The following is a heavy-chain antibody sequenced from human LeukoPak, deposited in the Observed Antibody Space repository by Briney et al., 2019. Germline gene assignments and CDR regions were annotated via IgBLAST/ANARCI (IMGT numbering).Heavy chain of an antibody. CDR3: ARDLYASGSYSGDY. D-gene: IGHD6-19*01. Sequence: ASVKVSCKASGYTFISYGINWVRQAPGQGLEWMGWISACNGNTNYAQKFKGRGTMTTDTSTSTAYMELWSLRSDDTAVYYCARDLYASGSYSGDYWGQGTLVTVSS. CDR2: ISACNGNT. V-gene: IGHV1-18*01. J-gene: IGHJ4*02. CDR1: GYTFISYG.